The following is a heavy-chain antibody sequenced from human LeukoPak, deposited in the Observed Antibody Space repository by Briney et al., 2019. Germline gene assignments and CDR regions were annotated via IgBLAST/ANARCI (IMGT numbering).Heavy chain of an antibody. V-gene: IGHV4-4*07. J-gene: IGHJ5*02. CDR3: AREMGIAVAGTRWFDP. D-gene: IGHD6-19*01. CDR2: IYTSGST. Sequence: PSETLSLTCTVSGGSISSYYWSWIRQPAGKGLGWIGRIYTSGSTNYNPSLKSRVTMSVDTSKNQFSLKLGSVTAADTAVYSCAREMGIAVAGTRWFDPWGQGTLVTVSS. CDR1: GGSISSYY.